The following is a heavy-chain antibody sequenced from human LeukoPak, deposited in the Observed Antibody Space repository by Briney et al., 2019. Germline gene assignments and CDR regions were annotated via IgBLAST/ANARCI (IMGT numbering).Heavy chain of an antibody. CDR3: AKDLDLYGSGSYGGY. V-gene: IGHV3-23*01. CDR1: GFTFSSYA. Sequence: GGSLRLSCAASGFTFSSYAMSWVRQAPGKGLEWASAISGSGGSTYYADSVKGRFTISRDNSKNTLYLQMNSLRAEDTAVYYCAKDLDLYGSGSYGGYWSQGTLVTVSS. CDR2: ISGSGGST. D-gene: IGHD3-10*01. J-gene: IGHJ4*02.